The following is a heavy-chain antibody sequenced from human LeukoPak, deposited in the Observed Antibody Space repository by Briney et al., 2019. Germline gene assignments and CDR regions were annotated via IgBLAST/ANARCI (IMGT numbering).Heavy chain of an antibody. CDR2: ISYDGSNK. D-gene: IGHD3-10*01. CDR1: GFTFSSYA. CDR3: ARDVSNYYGSGSYYTSNYFDY. Sequence: PGGSLRLSCAASGFTFSSYAMHWVRQAPGKGLEWVAVISYDGSNKYYADSVKGRFTIFRDNSKNTLYLQMNSLRAEDTAVYYCARDVSNYYGSGSYYTSNYFDYWGQGTLVTVSS. V-gene: IGHV3-30*04. J-gene: IGHJ4*02.